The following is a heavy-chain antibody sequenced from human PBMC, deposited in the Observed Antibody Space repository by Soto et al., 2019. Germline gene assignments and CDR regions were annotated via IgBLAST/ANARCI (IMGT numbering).Heavy chain of an antibody. CDR1: GYSFTSYW. CDR3: ARQSCSRGSCYRRGNQNYHYGMDV. Sequence: GESLKISCKGSGYSFTSYWISWVRQMPGKGLEWMGRIDPSDSYTNYSPSFQGHVTISADKSISTAYLQWSSLKASHTAMYYCARQSCSRGSCYRRGNQNYHYGMDVWRQATSVTVSS. V-gene: IGHV5-10-1*01. CDR2: IDPSDSYT. J-gene: IGHJ6*02. D-gene: IGHD2-15*01.